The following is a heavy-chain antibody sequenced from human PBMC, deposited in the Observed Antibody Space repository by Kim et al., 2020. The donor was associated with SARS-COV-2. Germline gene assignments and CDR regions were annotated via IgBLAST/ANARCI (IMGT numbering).Heavy chain of an antibody. CDR1: GGSISSSSYY. D-gene: IGHD2-21*02. CDR3: ARHPGRFYVVTAKPSSWFDP. CDR2: IYYSGST. V-gene: IGHV4-39*01. Sequence: SETLSLTCTVSGGSISSSSYYWGWIRQPPGKGLEWIGSIYYSGSTYYNPSLKSRVTISVDTSKNQFSLKLSSVTAADTAVYYCARHPGRFYVVTAKPSSWFDPWGQGTLVTVSS. J-gene: IGHJ5*02.